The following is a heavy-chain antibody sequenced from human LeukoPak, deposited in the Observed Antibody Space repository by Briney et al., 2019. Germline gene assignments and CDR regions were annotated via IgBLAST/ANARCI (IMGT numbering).Heavy chain of an antibody. Sequence: SETLSLTCAVYGGSFSGYYWSWIRQPPGKGLEWIGSIYYSGSTYYNPSLKSRVTISVDTSKNQFSLKLSSVTAADTAVYYCARPKSGWYGWFDPWGQGTLVTVSS. CDR2: IYYSGST. D-gene: IGHD6-19*01. CDR3: ARPKSGWYGWFDP. V-gene: IGHV4-34*01. CDR1: GGSFSGYY. J-gene: IGHJ5*02.